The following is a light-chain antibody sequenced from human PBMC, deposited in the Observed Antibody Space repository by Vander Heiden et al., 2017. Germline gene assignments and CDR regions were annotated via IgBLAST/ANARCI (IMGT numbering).Light chain of an antibody. Sequence: DIQMTQSPSSLSASVGDRVTITCRASQSISSYLNWYQQKPGKAPKLLIYAASSLQSGVPSRFSGSGSGTDFTLTISSLQPEDFATYYCQQSYSTPQRPSWTFGQGTKVEIK. V-gene: IGKV1-39*01. CDR2: AAS. CDR3: QQSYSTPQRPSWT. CDR1: QSISSY. J-gene: IGKJ1*01.